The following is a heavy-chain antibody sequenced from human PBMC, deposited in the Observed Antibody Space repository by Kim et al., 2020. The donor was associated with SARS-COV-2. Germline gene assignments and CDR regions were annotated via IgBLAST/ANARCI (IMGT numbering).Heavy chain of an antibody. D-gene: IGHD6-19*01. V-gene: IGHV4-38-2*02. Sequence: SETLSLTCTVSGYSISSGYYWGWIRQPPGKGLEWIGSIYQSGSTYYNPSLKSRVTISLDTSKNQFSLKLSSVTAADTAVYYCARVGQGSFSSGWFDSWGQGTLVTVSS. CDR1: GYSISSGYY. CDR2: IYQSGST. CDR3: ARVGQGSFSSGWFDS. J-gene: IGHJ5*01.